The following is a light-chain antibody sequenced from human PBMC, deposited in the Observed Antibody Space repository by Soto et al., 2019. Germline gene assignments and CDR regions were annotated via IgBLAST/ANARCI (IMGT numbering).Light chain of an antibody. CDR2: TND. CDR1: SSNMGSNT. V-gene: IGLV1-44*01. Sequence: QSVLTQPPSASGTSGQTVTISCYGSSSNMGSNTVHWFQQFPGTAPKLLIYTNDQRPSGVPDRFSGSNSGTSASLAISGLQSEDEADYYCAVWDDSLNGHVFGAGTKVTVL. J-gene: IGLJ1*01. CDR3: AVWDDSLNGHV.